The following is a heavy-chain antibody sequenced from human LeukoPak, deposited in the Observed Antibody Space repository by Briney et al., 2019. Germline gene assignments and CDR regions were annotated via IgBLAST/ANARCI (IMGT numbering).Heavy chain of an antibody. CDR2: ASYSGST. D-gene: IGHD3-16*01. V-gene: IGHV4-39*07. J-gene: IGHJ3*02. Sequence: SETLSLTCTVSGGAISNTSYYWGWIRQPPGNGLEWIGSASYSGSTYYNPSLKSRVTISVDKSKNQFSLKLSSVTAADTAVYYCARAAYIHRAFDIWGQGTMVTVSS. CDR3: ARAAYIHRAFDI. CDR1: GGAISNTSYY.